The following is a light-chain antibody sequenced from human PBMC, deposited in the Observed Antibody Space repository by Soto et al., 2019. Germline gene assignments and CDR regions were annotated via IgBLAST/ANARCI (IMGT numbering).Light chain of an antibody. CDR1: QSISSY. CDR3: QQTHVTPIA. Sequence: EMRVTHAPSSLSASVGNRVTITCRASQSISSYLNWYQQKSGKAPKLLIYAASTLQSGVPSRFSGSGSGTDFTLTISSLQPEDIATYYCQQTHVTPIAFGQGTRLEIK. CDR2: AAS. V-gene: IGKV1-39*01. J-gene: IGKJ5*01.